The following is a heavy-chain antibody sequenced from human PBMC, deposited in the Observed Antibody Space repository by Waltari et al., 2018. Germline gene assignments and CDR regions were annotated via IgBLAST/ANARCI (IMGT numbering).Heavy chain of an antibody. CDR3: AGTRMEGVIIL. V-gene: IGHV4-39*01. CDR1: GVSLSSSSYY. Sequence: QLQLQESGPGLVKHSETLSLTCTVSGVSLSSSSYYWCWMRQQPVNGMEWIRSIYYSGSTDNNRSLKSRVTIYVDTSKNQFTLKLSSVTAADTAVYYCAGTRMEGVIILWGQGTLVTVSS. CDR2: IYYSGST. J-gene: IGHJ4*02. D-gene: IGHD3-10*01.